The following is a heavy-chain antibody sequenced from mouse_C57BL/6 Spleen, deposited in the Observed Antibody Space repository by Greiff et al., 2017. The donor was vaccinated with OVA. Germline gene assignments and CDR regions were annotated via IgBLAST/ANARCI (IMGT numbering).Heavy chain of an antibody. CDR2: ISYDGSN. CDR3: ARAASGSSYWYFDV. D-gene: IGHD1-1*01. J-gene: IGHJ1*03. V-gene: IGHV3-6*01. Sequence: VQLQQSGPGLVKPSQSLSLTCSVTGYSITSGYYWNWIRQFPGNKLEWMGYISYDGSNNSNPSLKNRISITRDTSKNQFFLKLNSVTTEDTATYYCARAASGSSYWYFDVWGTGTTVTVSS. CDR1: GYSITSGYY.